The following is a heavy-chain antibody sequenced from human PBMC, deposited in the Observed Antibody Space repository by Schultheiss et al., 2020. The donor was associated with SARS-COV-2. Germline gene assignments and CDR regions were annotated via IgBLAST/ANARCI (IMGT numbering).Heavy chain of an antibody. D-gene: IGHD6-19*01. Sequence: SETLSLTCAVSGGSLSRNNWWSWVRQPPGKGLEWIGEINHSGSTNYNPSLKSRVTISVDTSKNQFSLKLSSVTAADTAVYYCARGQWLVPRYWGQGTLVTVSS. V-gene: IGHV4-4*02. J-gene: IGHJ1*01. CDR1: GGSLSRNNW. CDR3: ARGQWLVPRY. CDR2: INHSGST.